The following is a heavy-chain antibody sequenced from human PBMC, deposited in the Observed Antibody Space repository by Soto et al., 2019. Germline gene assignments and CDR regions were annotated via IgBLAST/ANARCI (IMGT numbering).Heavy chain of an antibody. D-gene: IGHD2-21*02. CDR2: ISAYNGNT. V-gene: IGHV1-18*01. CDR3: ARSIVVVTALDY. J-gene: IGHJ4*02. Sequence: GASVKVSCKASGYTFTSYDINWVRQAPGQRLEWMGWISAYNGNTKYAQKYQDRVTITTDTSTSTAYMELSSLRSEDTAVYYCARSIVVVTALDYWGQGTLVTVSS. CDR1: GYTFTSYD.